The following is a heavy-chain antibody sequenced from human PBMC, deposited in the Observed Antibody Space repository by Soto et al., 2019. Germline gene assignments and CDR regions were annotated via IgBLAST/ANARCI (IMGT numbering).Heavy chain of an antibody. CDR2: IYYSGST. Sequence: QLQLQESGPGLVKPSETLSLTCTVSGGSISSSSYYWGWIRQPPGKGLVWIGCIYYSGSTYYNPSLKSRVTIAVDTSKTQFSLKMSSVTAADTAVYYCAGNDHGDYDWFDPWGQGTLVTVSS. V-gene: IGHV4-39*01. D-gene: IGHD4-17*01. CDR1: GGSISSSSYY. J-gene: IGHJ5*02. CDR3: AGNDHGDYDWFDP.